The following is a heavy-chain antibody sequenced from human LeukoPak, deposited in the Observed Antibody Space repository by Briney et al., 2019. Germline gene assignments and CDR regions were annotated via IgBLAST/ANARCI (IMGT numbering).Heavy chain of an antibody. V-gene: IGHV3-23*01. CDR3: ATYRQVLLPFES. Sequence: PGGSLRLSCTDSGFTLSSYEMSWIRQAPGKGLEWVSSIFPSGGEIHYADSVRGRLTISRDNSKSTLSLQMNSLRAEDTAIYYCATYRQVLLPFESWGQGTPVTVSS. J-gene: IGHJ4*02. CDR1: GFTLSSYE. CDR2: IFPSGGEI. D-gene: IGHD2-8*02.